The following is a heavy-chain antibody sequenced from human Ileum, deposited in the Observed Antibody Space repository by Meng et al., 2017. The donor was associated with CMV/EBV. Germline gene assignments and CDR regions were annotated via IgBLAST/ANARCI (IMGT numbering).Heavy chain of an antibody. Sequence: GESLKISCAASGFTFSDYYMSWIRQAPGKGLEWVSYISSSGSTIYYADSVKGRFTISMYNAKNSLYLQMNSLRAEDTAVYYCARELERHTTNDYWGQGTLVTVSS. V-gene: IGHV3-11*04. D-gene: IGHD1-1*01. CDR1: GFTFSDYY. CDR2: ISSSGSTI. CDR3: ARELERHTTNDY. J-gene: IGHJ4*02.